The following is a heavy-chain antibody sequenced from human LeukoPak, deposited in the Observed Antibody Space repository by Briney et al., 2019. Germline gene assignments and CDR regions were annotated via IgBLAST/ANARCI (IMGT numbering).Heavy chain of an antibody. CDR2: INHSGST. CDR1: GGSFSGYY. J-gene: IGHJ5*02. V-gene: IGHV4-34*01. CDR3: ARGPRATIFGVVIFGYWFDP. Sequence: PSETLSLTCAVYGGSFSGYYWSWIRQPPGKGLEWIGEINHSGSTNYNPSFKSRVTISVDTSKNQFSLKLSSVTAADTAVYYCARGPRATIFGVVIFGYWFDPWGQGTLVTVSS. D-gene: IGHD3-3*01.